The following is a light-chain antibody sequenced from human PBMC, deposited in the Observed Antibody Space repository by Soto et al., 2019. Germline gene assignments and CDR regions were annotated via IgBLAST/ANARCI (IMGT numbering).Light chain of an antibody. Sequence: DIQMTQSPSTLSASVGDGVTITCRASQNLSVWLAWYQQRPGKAPKFLIYDASSLETGVPSRFSGRGSGTEFTLTIRSLQPDDFATYYCQQYDSSSPTFGQGTKLEIK. CDR3: QQYDSSSPT. V-gene: IGKV1-5*01. J-gene: IGKJ2*01. CDR1: QNLSVW. CDR2: DAS.